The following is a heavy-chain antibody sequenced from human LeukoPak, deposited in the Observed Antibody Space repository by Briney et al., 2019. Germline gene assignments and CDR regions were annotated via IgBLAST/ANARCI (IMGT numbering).Heavy chain of an antibody. D-gene: IGHD3-22*01. CDR3: ARVMYYYDSSGYGDY. V-gene: IGHV3-74*01. CDR1: GFTFSSYW. Sequence: QSGGSLRLSCAASGFTFSSYWMHWVRKAPGKGLVWVSRINSDGSSTSYADSVKGRFTISRDNAKNTLYLQMNSLRAEDTAVYYCARVMYYYDSSGYGDYWGQGTLVTVPS. CDR2: INSDGSST. J-gene: IGHJ4*02.